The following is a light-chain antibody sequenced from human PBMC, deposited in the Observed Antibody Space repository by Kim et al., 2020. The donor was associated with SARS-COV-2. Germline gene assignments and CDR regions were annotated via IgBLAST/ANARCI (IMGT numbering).Light chain of an antibody. V-gene: IGKV3-20*01. J-gene: IGKJ4*01. CDR1: QSISSAL. Sequence: LSPGETATLSCRASQSISSALLAWYQQRPGQAPRLLMSGASIRATGIPDRFSGSGSGTDFTLTISRLETDDFAVYYCQQYGTTPLTFGRDQGGDQ. CDR2: GAS. CDR3: QQYGTTPLT.